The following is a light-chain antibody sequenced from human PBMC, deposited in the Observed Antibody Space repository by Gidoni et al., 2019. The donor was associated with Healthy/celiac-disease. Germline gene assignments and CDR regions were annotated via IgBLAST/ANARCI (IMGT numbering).Light chain of an antibody. CDR2: GAS. CDR1: QSVSSN. CDR3: QQYNNWPPWT. J-gene: IGKJ1*01. V-gene: IGKV3-15*01. Sequence: EIVMPHSPATLSVSPGERATLSCSASQSVSSNLAWYQQKPGQAPRLLIYGASTRATGIPARFSGSGSGTEFTLTISSLQSEDFAVYYCQQYNNWPPWTFGQGTKVEIK.